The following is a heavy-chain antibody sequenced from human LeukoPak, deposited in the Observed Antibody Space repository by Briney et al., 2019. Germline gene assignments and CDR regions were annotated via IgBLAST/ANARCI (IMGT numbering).Heavy chain of an antibody. CDR2: ISGSGGST. Sequence: PGGSLRLSCAASGFTFSSYAMSWVRQAPGKGLEWVSAISGSGGSTYYADSVKGRFTISRDNAKNSLYLQMNSLRAEDTALYYCAKDSIPHHYDSSGYSHWGQGTLVTVSS. CDR3: AKDSIPHHYDSSGYSH. CDR1: GFTFSSYA. V-gene: IGHV3-23*01. D-gene: IGHD3-22*01. J-gene: IGHJ4*02.